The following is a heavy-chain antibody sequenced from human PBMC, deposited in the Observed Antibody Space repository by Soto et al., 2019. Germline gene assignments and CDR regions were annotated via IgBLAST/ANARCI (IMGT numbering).Heavy chain of an antibody. Sequence: QVQLQESGPGLVKPSQTLSLTCTVSGGSISSGGYYWSWIRQHPGKGLEWIGYIYYSGSTYYNPSLKSRVTISVDTSKNQFSLKLSSVTAADTAVYYCARGVGGYSYGYPVDYWGQGTLVTVSS. J-gene: IGHJ4*02. CDR2: IYYSGST. D-gene: IGHD5-18*01. V-gene: IGHV4-31*03. CDR3: ARGVGGYSYGYPVDY. CDR1: GGSISSGGYY.